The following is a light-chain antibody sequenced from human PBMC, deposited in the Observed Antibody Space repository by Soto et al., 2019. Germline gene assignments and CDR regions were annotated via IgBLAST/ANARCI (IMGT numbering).Light chain of an antibody. CDR3: PQYGDSPRS. CDR2: HAS. Sequence: IVWMQAPDTLCLSPGDRATLSCRASRSLSSDYLDWYQQKPGQAPRLVFYHASRRATGTPDRFSVSGSGTDFTLTISRLEPGDFAVYYCPQYGDSPRSFGQGTKVDI. CDR1: RSLSSDY. V-gene: IGKV3-20*01. J-gene: IGKJ1*01.